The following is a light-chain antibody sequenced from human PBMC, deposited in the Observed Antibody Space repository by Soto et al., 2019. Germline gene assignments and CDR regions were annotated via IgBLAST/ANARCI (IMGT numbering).Light chain of an antibody. V-gene: IGKV1-16*02. Sequence: DIQLTQSPSSLSASVGDRVTITCRASQAIINNLAWFQQKPGKPPTSLISDASNLQSGVTSKFSGSGSGKDFTLTISSLQPEDFAPNYCLQYHNYPVTFGGGTKVEIK. CDR2: DAS. CDR1: QAIINN. J-gene: IGKJ4*01. CDR3: LQYHNYPVT.